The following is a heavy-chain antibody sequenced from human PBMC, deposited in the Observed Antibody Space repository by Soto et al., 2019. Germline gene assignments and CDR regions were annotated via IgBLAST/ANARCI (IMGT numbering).Heavy chain of an antibody. V-gene: IGHV4-61*01. CDR3: ARGAIPKRYCSGGSCYSNWFDP. Sequence: SETLSLTCTVSGGSVSSGSYYWSWIRQPPGKGLEWIGYIYYSGSTNYNPSLKSRVTISVDTSKNQFSLKLSSVTAADTAVYYCARGAIPKRYCSGGSCYSNWFDPWGQGTLVTVS. D-gene: IGHD2-15*01. J-gene: IGHJ5*02. CDR2: IYYSGST. CDR1: GGSVSSGSYY.